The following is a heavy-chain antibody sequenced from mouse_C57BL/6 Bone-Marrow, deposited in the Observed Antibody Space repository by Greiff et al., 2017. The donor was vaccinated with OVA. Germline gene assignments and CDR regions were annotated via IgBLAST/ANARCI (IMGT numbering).Heavy chain of an antibody. CDR2: ISSGSSTI. V-gene: IGHV5-17*01. Sequence: EVKLQESGGGLVKPGGSLKLSCAASGFTFSDYGMHWVRQAPEKGLEWVAYISSGSSTIYYADTVKGRFTISRDNAKNTLFLQMTSLRSEDTAMYYCAGVAPYYGSWFAYWGQGTLVTVSA. D-gene: IGHD1-1*01. CDR3: AGVAPYYGSWFAY. J-gene: IGHJ3*01. CDR1: GFTFSDYG.